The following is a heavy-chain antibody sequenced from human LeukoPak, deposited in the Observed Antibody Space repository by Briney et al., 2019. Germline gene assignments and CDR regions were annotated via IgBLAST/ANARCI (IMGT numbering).Heavy chain of an antibody. J-gene: IGHJ3*02. CDR2: ISYDGGNK. CDR3: ARIQVDTAMAHDAFDI. CDR1: GFTFSTFA. Sequence: PGGSLRLSCTASGFTFSTFAMHWVRQAPGKRLEWVAVISYDGGNKYYADSVKGRFTISRDNSKNTLYLQVNSLRAEDTAVYYCARIQVDTAMAHDAFDIWGQGTMVTVSS. D-gene: IGHD5-18*01. V-gene: IGHV3-30*04.